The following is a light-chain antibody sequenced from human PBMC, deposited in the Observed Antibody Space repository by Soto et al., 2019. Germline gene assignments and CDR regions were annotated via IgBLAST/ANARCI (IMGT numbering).Light chain of an antibody. CDR2: DSS. Sequence: EIVLTQSAATLSLSPGERATLSCRAGQSVSSYLAWYQQKPGQAPRLLIYDSSNRATGIPARFSGSGSGTDFTLSISSLEPEYFAVYYCQQRTNWPPYTFGQGTKLELK. CDR1: QSVSSY. J-gene: IGKJ2*01. V-gene: IGKV3-11*01. CDR3: QQRTNWPPYT.